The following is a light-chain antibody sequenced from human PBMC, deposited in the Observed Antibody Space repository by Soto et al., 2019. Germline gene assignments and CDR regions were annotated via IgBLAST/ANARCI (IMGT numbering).Light chain of an antibody. V-gene: IGLV1-47*01. CDR2: RNN. CDR3: AAWDGSLSVVV. Sequence: QSVLTQPPSASGTPGQRVTISCSGSSSNIGSNYVYWYQQLPGTAPKLLIYRNNQRTSGVPDRFSGSKSGTSASLAISGLRSEDEADYYCAAWDGSLSVVVFGGGTQLTVL. CDR1: SSNIGSNY. J-gene: IGLJ2*01.